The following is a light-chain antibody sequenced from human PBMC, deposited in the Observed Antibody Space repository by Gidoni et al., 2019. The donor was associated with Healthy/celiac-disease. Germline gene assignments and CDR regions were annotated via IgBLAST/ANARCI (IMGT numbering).Light chain of an antibody. CDR2: EVS. V-gene: IGLV2-14*01. J-gene: IGLJ2*01. Sequence: QSALTQPASVSGSPGQSITISCTGTSSYVGGYNYVSWYHKHPGKAPKLMIYEVSNRPYGVSNRFSGSKSGNTASLTSSGLQAEDEADYYCSSYTSSSTLVFGGGTKLTV. CDR1: SSYVGGYNY. CDR3: SSYTSSSTLV.